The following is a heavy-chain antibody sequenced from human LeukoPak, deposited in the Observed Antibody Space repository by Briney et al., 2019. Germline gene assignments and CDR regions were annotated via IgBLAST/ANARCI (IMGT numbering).Heavy chain of an antibody. D-gene: IGHD4-17*01. V-gene: IGHV3-66*02. CDR2: IYSGGTT. CDR1: GFTFSSYS. J-gene: IGHJ3*02. Sequence: GGSLRLSCAASGFTFSSYSMNWVRQAPGKGLEWVSVIYSGGTTYYADSVKGRFTISRDNSKNTLYLQMNSLRAEDTAVYYCVRDQSYGDYEAFDIWGQGTMVTVSS. CDR3: VRDQSYGDYEAFDI.